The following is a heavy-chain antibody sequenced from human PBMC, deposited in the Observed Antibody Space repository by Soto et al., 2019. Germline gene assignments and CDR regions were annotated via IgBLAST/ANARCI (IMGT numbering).Heavy chain of an antibody. CDR1: AGPISGSPYY. CDR3: ARHVISCGGDCYSGVDY. D-gene: IGHD2-21*02. Sequence: SETLSLTCTISAGPISGSPYYWGWIRQPPGKGLEWIGSVFHSGGTYHNPSLKSRVTISVDTSKNQFSLKLSSVTAADTAVYYCARHVISCGGDCYSGVDYWGQGTLVTVSS. CDR2: VFHSGGT. V-gene: IGHV4-39*01. J-gene: IGHJ4*02.